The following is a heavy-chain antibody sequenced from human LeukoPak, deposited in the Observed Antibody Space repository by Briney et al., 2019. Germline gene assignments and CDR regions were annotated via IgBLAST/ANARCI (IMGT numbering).Heavy chain of an antibody. D-gene: IGHD2-21*02. Sequence: SEALSLTCTVSGGSISSYYWSWIRQPPGKGLEWIGYIYYSGSTNYNPSLKSRVTISVDTSKNQFSRKLSSVTAADTAVYYCARGGPSYCGGGCYLYWFDSWGQGTLVTVSS. CDR1: GGSISSYY. V-gene: IGHV4-59*08. CDR2: IYYSGST. J-gene: IGHJ5*01. CDR3: ARGGPSYCGGGCYLYWFDS.